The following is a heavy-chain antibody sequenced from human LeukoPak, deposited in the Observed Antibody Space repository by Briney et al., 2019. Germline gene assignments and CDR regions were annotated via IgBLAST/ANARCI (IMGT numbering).Heavy chain of an antibody. CDR1: GYSISSAYY. J-gene: IGHJ4*02. D-gene: IGHD1-7*01. Sequence: SETLSLTCTVSGYSISSAYYWAWIRQSPGKGLEWIGSIDDGGSTSYNPSLRSRVAVSVDTSKNQFSLKLSSVTAADTAVYYCAREGITGTPGYWGQGTLVTVSS. V-gene: IGHV4-38-2*02. CDR2: IDDGGST. CDR3: AREGITGTPGY.